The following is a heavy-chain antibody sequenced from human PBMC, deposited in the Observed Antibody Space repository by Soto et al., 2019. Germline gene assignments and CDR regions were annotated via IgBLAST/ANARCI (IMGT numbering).Heavy chain of an antibody. V-gene: IGHV3-33*01. CDR2: IWYDGSNK. CDR3: ASGGGYCSSTSCPSGYFDL. CDR1: GFTFSSYG. D-gene: IGHD2-2*01. J-gene: IGHJ2*01. Sequence: QVQLVKSGGGVVQPGRSLRLSCAASGFTFSSYGMHWVRQAPGKGLEWVAVIWYDGSNKYYADSVKGRFTISRDNSKNTLYLQMNSLRAEDTAVYYCASGGGYCSSTSCPSGYFDLWGRGTLVTVSS.